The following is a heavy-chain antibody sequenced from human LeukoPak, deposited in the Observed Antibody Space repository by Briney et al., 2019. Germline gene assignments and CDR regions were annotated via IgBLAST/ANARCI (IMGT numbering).Heavy chain of an antibody. CDR3: ARTAYDSSGYYENPFFDY. CDR2: IIPILGIA. CDR1: GGTFSSYA. D-gene: IGHD3-22*01. Sequence: ASVKASCKASGGTFSSYAISWVRQAPGQGLEWMGRIIPILGIANYAQKFQGRVTITADKSTSTAYMELSSLRSEDTAVYYCARTAYDSSGYYENPFFDYWGQGTLVTVSS. J-gene: IGHJ4*02. V-gene: IGHV1-69*04.